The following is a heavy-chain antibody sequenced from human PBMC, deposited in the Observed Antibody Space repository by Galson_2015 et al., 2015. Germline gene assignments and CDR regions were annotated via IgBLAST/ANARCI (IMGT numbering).Heavy chain of an antibody. CDR2: IKQDGSEK. CDR1: GFTFSSYW. J-gene: IGHJ4*02. V-gene: IGHV3-7*01. Sequence: SLRLSCAASGFTFSSYWMSWVRQAPGKGLEWVANIKQDGSEKYYVDSVKGRFTISRDNAKNSLYLQMDSLRAEDTAVYYCAREFGDVRCLGYWGQGTLVTVSS. D-gene: IGHD3-10*01. CDR3: AREFGDVRCLGY.